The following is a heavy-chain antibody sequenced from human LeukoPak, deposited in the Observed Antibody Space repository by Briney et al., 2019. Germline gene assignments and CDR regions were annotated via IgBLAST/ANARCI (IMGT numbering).Heavy chain of an antibody. V-gene: IGHV4-39*01. J-gene: IGHJ2*01. CDR3: ARCPYDLLTRFSKWFFDL. CDR1: GGSISSSSYY. Sequence: PSETLSLTCTVSGGSISSSSYYWGWIRQPPGKGLEWIGSIYYSGSTYYNPSLKSRVTISVDTSKNQFSLKLSSVTAADTAVYYCARCPYDLLTRFSKWFFDLWGRGALVTVSS. D-gene: IGHD3-9*01. CDR2: IYYSGST.